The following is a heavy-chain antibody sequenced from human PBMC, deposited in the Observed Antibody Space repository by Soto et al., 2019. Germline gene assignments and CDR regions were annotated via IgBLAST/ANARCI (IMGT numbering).Heavy chain of an antibody. J-gene: IGHJ6*02. V-gene: IGHV3-73*01. D-gene: IGHD6-6*01. Sequence: LRLSCAASGFTFSGSAMHWVRQASWKGLEWVGRIRSKANSYATAYAASVKGRFTISRDDSKNTAYLQMNSLKTEDTAVYYCTRRQLALYYYYGMDVWGQGTTVTVSS. CDR2: IRSKANSYAT. CDR3: TRRQLALYYYYGMDV. CDR1: GFTFSGSA.